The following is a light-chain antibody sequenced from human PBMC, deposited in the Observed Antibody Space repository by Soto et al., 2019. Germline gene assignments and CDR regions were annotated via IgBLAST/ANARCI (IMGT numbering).Light chain of an antibody. CDR1: QSVSSN. CDR3: QQYNNWPRRT. V-gene: IGKV3-15*01. J-gene: IGKJ2*01. CDR2: GAS. Sequence: EIVMTQSPATLSVSPGERATLSCRASQSVSSNLAWYQQKPGQVPRLLIYGASTRATGIPARFSGSGSGTEFTLTISSLQSEDFAVYYCQQYNNWPRRTFGQGTKLEIK.